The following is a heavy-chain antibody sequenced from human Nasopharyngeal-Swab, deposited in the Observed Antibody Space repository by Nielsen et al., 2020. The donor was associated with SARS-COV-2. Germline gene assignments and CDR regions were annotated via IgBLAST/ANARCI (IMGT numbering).Heavy chain of an antibody. CDR1: GFTFSSYS. J-gene: IGHJ4*02. CDR2: ISSSSSYI. Sequence: GESLKISCAASGFTFSSYSMNWVRQAPGKGLEWVSSISSSSSYIYYADSVKGRFTISRDNAKNSLYLQMNSLRAEDTAVYYCARLGWIAAAVTGKSDWGQGTLVTVSS. V-gene: IGHV3-21*01. CDR3: ARLGWIAAAVTGKSD. D-gene: IGHD6-13*01.